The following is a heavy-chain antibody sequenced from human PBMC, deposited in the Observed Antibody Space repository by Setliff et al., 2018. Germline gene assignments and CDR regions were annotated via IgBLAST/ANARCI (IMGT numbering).Heavy chain of an antibody. J-gene: IGHJ5*02. CDR2: IYPRDSDT. D-gene: IGHD5-12*01. Sequence: ASVKVSCKGSGYSFTSHWIGWVRQMPGKGLEWMGIIYPRDSDTRYSPSLQGQVTISADKSISTAYLQWRSLEASDTAMYYCARGRRDGYKGGFDPWGQGTLVTVSS. CDR1: GYSFTSHW. CDR3: ARGRRDGYKGGFDP. V-gene: IGHV5-51*01.